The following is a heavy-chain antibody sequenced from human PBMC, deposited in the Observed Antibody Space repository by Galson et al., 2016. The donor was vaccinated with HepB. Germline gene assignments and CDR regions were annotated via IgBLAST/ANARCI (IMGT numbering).Heavy chain of an antibody. D-gene: IGHD3-9*01. CDR3: VRHSILTGPLGDFDY. CDR2: ISATGSTR. J-gene: IGHJ4*02. CDR1: GFPFSDYY. Sequence: SLRLSCAASGFPFSDYYMSWVRQAPGRGLEWLSYISATGSTRYYADSVKGRLTISRENAKDSLDLEINGLRADDTAVYYCVRHSILTGPLGDFDYWGQGTPVTVSS. V-gene: IGHV3-11*01.